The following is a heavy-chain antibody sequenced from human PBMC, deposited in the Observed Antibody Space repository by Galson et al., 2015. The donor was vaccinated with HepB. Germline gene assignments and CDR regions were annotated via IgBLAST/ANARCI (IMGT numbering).Heavy chain of an antibody. CDR1: GYTFSTYS. J-gene: IGHJ5*02. CDR2: ISPYNGDT. Sequence: SVKVSCKASGYTFSTYSITWVRQAPGQGLEWMGWISPYNGDTDYARKFQGRVTMTTDISTSTAYMDLRSLRSDDTAVYYCARGAVVEEVVGTQNNWFDPWGQGTLVSVSS. D-gene: IGHD2-15*01. CDR3: ARGAVVEEVVGTQNNWFDP. V-gene: IGHV1-18*01.